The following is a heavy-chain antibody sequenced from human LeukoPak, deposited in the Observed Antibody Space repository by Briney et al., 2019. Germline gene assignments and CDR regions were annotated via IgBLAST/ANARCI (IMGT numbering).Heavy chain of an antibody. J-gene: IGHJ4*02. V-gene: IGHV4-39*01. CDR2: IYYSGNT. D-gene: IGHD3/OR15-3a*01. CDR1: GGSISSSSYY. CDR3: ARQTGSGLFILP. Sequence: PSETLFLTCTVSGGSISSSSYYWGWIRQPPGKGLEWIGSIYYSGNTYYNASLKSQVSISIDTSKNQFSLRLTSVTAADTAVYYCARQTGSGLFILPGGQGTLVTASS.